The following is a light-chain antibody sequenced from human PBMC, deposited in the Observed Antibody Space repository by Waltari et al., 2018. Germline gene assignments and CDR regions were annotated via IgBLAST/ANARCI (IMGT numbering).Light chain of an antibody. CDR2: SAS. CDR3: QKWKSAPFT. CDR1: QDITTY. J-gene: IGKJ3*01. V-gene: IGKV1-27*01. Sequence: DIQMTQSPSSLSACVGDRVTITCRASQDITTYLAWYQQKPGKLPVLLIHSASTLQSGVPSRFSGSGSGTDFTLTISGLQPEDVATYFCQKWKSAPFTFGPGTKVDL.